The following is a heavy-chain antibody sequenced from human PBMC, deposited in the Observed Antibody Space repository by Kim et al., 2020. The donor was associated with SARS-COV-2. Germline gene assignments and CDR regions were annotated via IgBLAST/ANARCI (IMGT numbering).Heavy chain of an antibody. CDR2: ISYDGSNK. J-gene: IGHJ4*02. CDR1: GFTFSSYG. V-gene: IGHV3-30*18. Sequence: GGSLRLSCAASGFTFSSYGMHWVRQAPGKGLEWVAVISYDGSNKYYADSVKGRFTISRDNSKNTLYLQMNSLRAEDTAVYYCAKDRGYCSGGSCYRVDYWGQGTLVTVSS. CDR3: AKDRGYCSGGSCYRVDY. D-gene: IGHD2-15*01.